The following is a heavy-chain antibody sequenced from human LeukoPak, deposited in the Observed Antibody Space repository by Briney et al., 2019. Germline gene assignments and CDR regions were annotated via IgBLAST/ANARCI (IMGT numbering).Heavy chain of an antibody. CDR1: GYTFTSYA. D-gene: IGHD5-18*01. V-gene: IGHV7-4-1*02. CDR3: ARGDEDTAMVTVDY. J-gene: IGHJ4*02. CDR2: INTNTGNP. Sequence: ASVKVSCKASGYTFTSYAMNWVRQAPGQGLEWMGWINTNTGNPTYAQGFTGRFVFSLDTSVSTAYLQISSLKAEDTAVYYYARGDEDTAMVTVDYWGQGTLVTVSS.